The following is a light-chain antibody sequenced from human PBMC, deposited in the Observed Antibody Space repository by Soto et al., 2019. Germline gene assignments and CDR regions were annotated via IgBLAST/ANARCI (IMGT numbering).Light chain of an antibody. V-gene: IGLV1-44*01. CDR1: RSSIGSNT. J-gene: IGLJ1*01. CDR3: AAWDASLGGFYV. CDR2: SNN. Sequence: QSVLTQPPSASGTPGQRVTISCSGSRSSIGSNTVNWYQHLPGSAPKLLIYSNNHRPSEVPDRFSASKAGASASLAISGLQSEDEGDYYCAAWDASLGGFYVFGSGTKVTVL.